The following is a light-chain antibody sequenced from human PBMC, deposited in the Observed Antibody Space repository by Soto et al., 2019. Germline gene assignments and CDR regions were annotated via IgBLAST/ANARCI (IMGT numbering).Light chain of an antibody. CDR1: QSILYSSNNKNL. V-gene: IGKV4-1*01. CDR2: WAS. J-gene: IGKJ2*01. CDR3: QQDYSPPRYT. Sequence: DIVMTQSPEYLAVSLGQRATINCRSSQSILYSSNNKNLIAWYQQKPGQPPKLLIYWASTRQSGVPDRPTGSGYGRDFTHTISTLQAEDAGVYYYQQDYSPPRYTFGRGTRL.